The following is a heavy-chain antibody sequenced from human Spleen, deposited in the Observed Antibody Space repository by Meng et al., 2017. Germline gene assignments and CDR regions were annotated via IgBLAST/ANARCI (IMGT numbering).Heavy chain of an antibody. J-gene: IGHJ4*02. Sequence: GGSLRLSCAASGFTFSSYWMTWVRQAPGRGLEWVANIKYDGSEKYYVDSVKGRFAISRDNAKNSLYLQMNSLKTEDTAVYYCSGHIDYWGQGTLVTVSS. CDR3: SGHIDY. CDR2: IKYDGSEK. V-gene: IGHV3-7*03. D-gene: IGHD5-12*01. CDR1: GFTFSSYW.